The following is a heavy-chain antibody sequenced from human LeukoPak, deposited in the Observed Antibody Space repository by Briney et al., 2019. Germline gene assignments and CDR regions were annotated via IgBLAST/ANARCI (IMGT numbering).Heavy chain of an antibody. J-gene: IGHJ3*02. CDR3: ASGGGYDAFDI. CDR2: IYYSGST. V-gene: IGHV4-59*01. D-gene: IGHD3-10*01. CDR1: GGSISSYY. Sequence: PSETLSLTCTVSGGSISSYYWSWIRQPPGKGLEWIGYIYYSGSTNYNPSLKSRVSISVDTSKNQFSLKLSSVTAADTAVYYCASGGGYDAFDIWGQGTMVTVSS.